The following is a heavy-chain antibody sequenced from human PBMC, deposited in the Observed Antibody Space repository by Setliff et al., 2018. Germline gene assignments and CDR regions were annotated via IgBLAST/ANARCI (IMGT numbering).Heavy chain of an antibody. CDR3: ARDASFGFDV. V-gene: IGHV4-59*01. Sequence: SETLSLTCSVSGDSINHFFWTWVRLSPGKGLEWIGYFYYSGGATYNPSLRGQASIAIGASKAHFSLDLRTVTTADTAVYYCARDASFGFDVWGPGITVTVSS. D-gene: IGHD2-2*01. CDR1: GDSINHFF. CDR2: FYYSGGA. J-gene: IGHJ6*02.